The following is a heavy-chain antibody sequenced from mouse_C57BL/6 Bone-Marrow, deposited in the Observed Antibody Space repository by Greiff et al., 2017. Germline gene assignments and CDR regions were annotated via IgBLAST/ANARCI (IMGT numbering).Heavy chain of an antibody. CDR3: ARFHYYGSSDPFAY. J-gene: IGHJ3*01. D-gene: IGHD1-1*01. CDR1: GYTFTGYW. V-gene: IGHV1-9*01. CDR2: ILPGSGST. Sequence: QVQLQQSGAELMKPGASVTLSCKATGYTFTGYWIAWVKQRPGHGLEWIGEILPGSGSTNYNEKFKGKATFTADTSSNTAYMQLSSLTTEDSAIYYCARFHYYGSSDPFAYWGQGTLGTVSA.